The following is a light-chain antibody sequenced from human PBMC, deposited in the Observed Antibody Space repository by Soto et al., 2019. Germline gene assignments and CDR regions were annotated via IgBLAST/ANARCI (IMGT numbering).Light chain of an antibody. V-gene: IGKV1-39*01. CDR3: QQSYSTPIFT. CDR1: QSINSY. J-gene: IGKJ3*01. CDR2: GAS. Sequence: DIQMTQSPSSLSASVGDRVTITCRASQSINSYLNWYQQKPGKAPNLLIYGASNLQSGVPSRFSGSGSGTDFTLTISSLQPEDFATYYCQQSYSTPIFTFGPGTKVDIK.